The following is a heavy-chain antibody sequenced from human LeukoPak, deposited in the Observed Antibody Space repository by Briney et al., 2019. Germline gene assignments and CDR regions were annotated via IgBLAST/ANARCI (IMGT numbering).Heavy chain of an antibody. D-gene: IGHD4-17*01. CDR1: GGSISSSSYY. J-gene: IGHJ4*02. V-gene: IGHV4-39*07. CDR3: ARHYGDYGDHAYYFDY. CDR2: IYYSGST. Sequence: SETLSLTCTVSGGSISSSSYYWGWIRQPPGKGLEWIGSIYYSGSTYYNPSLKSRVTISVDRSKNQFSLKLSSVTAADTAVYYCARHYGDYGDHAYYFDYWGQGTLVTVSS.